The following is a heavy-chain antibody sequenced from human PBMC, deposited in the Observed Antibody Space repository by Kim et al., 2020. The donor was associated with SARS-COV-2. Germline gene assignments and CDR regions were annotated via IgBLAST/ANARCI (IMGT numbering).Heavy chain of an antibody. CDR3: TRGVKYSESSGYSPGDA. D-gene: IGHD3-22*01. Sequence: GGSLRLSCAVSGFTLSDHYMDWVRQAPGKGLEWVGRSRNKANSYTTEYAASVKGRFTISRDDSKTSLHLQMNSLKTDDTAVYYCTRGVKYSESSGYSPGDAWGQGTPVTVSS. V-gene: IGHV3-72*01. CDR2: SRNKANSYTT. CDR1: GFTLSDHY. J-gene: IGHJ5*02.